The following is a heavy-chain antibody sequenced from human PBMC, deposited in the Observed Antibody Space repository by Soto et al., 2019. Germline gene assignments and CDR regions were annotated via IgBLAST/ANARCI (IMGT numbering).Heavy chain of an antibody. CDR3: ARGRDEFDA. V-gene: IGHV4-34*01. J-gene: IGHJ5*02. CDR2: INHSGNT. Sequence: SETLSLTCAVYGASLSDNYCNWLRQPPGKGLEWIGEINHSGNTNYNPSLRSRVTISIDTSKNQLSLNLRSVSAADTAVYYCARGRDEFDAWGQGTPVTVSS. CDR1: GASLSDNY.